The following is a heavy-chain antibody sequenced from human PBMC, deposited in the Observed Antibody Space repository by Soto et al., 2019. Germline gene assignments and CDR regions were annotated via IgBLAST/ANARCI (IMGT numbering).Heavy chain of an antibody. CDR1: GGTFSSYA. V-gene: IGHV1-69*01. D-gene: IGHD3-9*01. CDR3: ARSRRTIMYILVY. CDR2: IIPIFGTA. Sequence: QVQLVQSGAEVKKPGSSVRVSCKTSGGTFSSYAISWVRQAPGQGPEWMGGIIPIFGTANYAQKFQDRVTITADESTTTAYMELSSLRSEDTAVYYCARSRRTIMYILVYWGQGTLVTVSS. J-gene: IGHJ4*02.